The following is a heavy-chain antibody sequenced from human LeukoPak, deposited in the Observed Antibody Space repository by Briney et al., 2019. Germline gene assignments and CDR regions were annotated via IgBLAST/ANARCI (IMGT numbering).Heavy chain of an antibody. Sequence: PSETLSLTCTVSGGSISSYYWSWIRQPPGKGLEWIGYIYYSGSTNYNPSLKSRVTISVDTSKNQFSLKLSSVTAADTAVYYCARDRGRDGYKEGPRDAFDIWGQGTMVTVSS. CDR1: GGSISSYY. CDR2: IYYSGST. V-gene: IGHV4-59*01. J-gene: IGHJ3*02. CDR3: ARDRGRDGYKEGPRDAFDI. D-gene: IGHD5-24*01.